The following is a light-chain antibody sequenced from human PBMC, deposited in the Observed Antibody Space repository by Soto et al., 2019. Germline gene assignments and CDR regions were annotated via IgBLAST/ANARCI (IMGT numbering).Light chain of an antibody. J-gene: IGKJ2*01. CDR2: WAS. CDR3: QQYYSAPYT. V-gene: IGKV4-1*01. Sequence: DIVMTQSPDSLAVSLGERATINCKSSRSVLYSSNNQNYLAWYQQKPRHSPKLLIYWASIRESGVPDRFSGSGSGTYFTLTISSLQAEDVAVYYCQQYYSAPYTFGQGTKVEIK. CDR1: RSVLYSSNNQNY.